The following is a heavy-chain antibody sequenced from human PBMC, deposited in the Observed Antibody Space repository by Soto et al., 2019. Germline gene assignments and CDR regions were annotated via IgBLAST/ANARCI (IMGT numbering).Heavy chain of an antibody. Sequence: GESLKISCKGSGYSFTCYWIGWVRQMPGKGLEWMGIIYPGDSDTRYSPSFQGQVTISADKSISTAYLQWSSLKASDTAMYYCASLGGAAAGNFYYYGMDVWGQGTTVTV. V-gene: IGHV5-51*01. CDR3: ASLGGAAAGNFYYYGMDV. J-gene: IGHJ6*02. CDR2: IYPGDSDT. CDR1: GYSFTCYW. D-gene: IGHD6-13*01.